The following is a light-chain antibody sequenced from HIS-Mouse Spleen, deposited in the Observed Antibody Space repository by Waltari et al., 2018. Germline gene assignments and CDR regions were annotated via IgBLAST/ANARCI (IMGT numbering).Light chain of an antibody. J-gene: IGLJ2*01. CDR2: KDS. Sequence: SYELTQPPSVSVSPGQTARITCSGDALPKQYAYWYQQKPGQAPGLVIHKDSERPSGIPERFSGSSSGTTVTLTISGVQAEDEADYYCQSADSSGTYVVFGGGTKLTVL. V-gene: IGLV3-25*03. CDR3: QSADSSGTYVV. CDR1: ALPKQY.